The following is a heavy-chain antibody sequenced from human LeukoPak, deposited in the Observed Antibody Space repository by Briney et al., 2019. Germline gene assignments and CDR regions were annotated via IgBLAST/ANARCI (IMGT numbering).Heavy chain of an antibody. D-gene: IGHD6-19*01. J-gene: IGHJ4*02. Sequence: SCKASGYTFTGYYIHWVRQAPGKGLEWVAVIWYDGSNKYYADSVKGRFTISRDNSKNTLYLQMNSLRAEDTAVYYCARQSSGWYFDYWGQGTLVTVSS. CDR3: ARQSSGWYFDY. V-gene: IGHV3-33*01. CDR2: IWYDGSNK. CDR1: GYTFTGYY.